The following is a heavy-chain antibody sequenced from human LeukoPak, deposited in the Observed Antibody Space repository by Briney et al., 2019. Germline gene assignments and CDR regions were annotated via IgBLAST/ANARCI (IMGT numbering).Heavy chain of an antibody. J-gene: IGHJ4*02. D-gene: IGHD1-26*01. CDR3: AKGGSRHADY. V-gene: IGHV3-23*01. Sequence: GGSLRLSCAASGFTFSNYAMSWVRQAPGKGLEWVSATTGSGTGTYYAGSVQGRFTISRDNSKNTLYLEVNSLRAEDTAVYYCAKGGSRHADYWGQGALVIVSS. CDR2: TTGSGTGT. CDR1: GFTFSNYA.